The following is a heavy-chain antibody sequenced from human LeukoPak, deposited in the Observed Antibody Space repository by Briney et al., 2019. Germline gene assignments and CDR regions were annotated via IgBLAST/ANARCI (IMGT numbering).Heavy chain of an antibody. CDR1: GFTVSSNY. J-gene: IGHJ4*02. V-gene: IGHV3-66*01. CDR3: ASCRDSSGWYGGGIDY. Sequence: GGSLRLSCAVSGFTVSSNYMSWVRQAPGKGLEWVSVIYSGGSTYYADSVKGRFTISRDNSKNTLYLQMNSLRAEDTAVYYCASCRDSSGWYGGGIDYWGQGTLVTVSS. D-gene: IGHD6-19*01. CDR2: IYSGGST.